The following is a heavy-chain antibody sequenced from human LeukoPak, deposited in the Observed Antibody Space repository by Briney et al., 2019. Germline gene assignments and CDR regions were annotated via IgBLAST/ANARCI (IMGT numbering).Heavy chain of an antibody. CDR2: ISWNSGSI. D-gene: IGHD6-13*01. Sequence: PGGSLRLSCAASGFTFDDYAMHWVRQAPGKGLEWVSGISWNSGSIGYADSVKGRFTISRDNAKNSLYLQMNSLRAEDTALYYCAKSSGSAAPQAFDIWGQGTMVTVSS. V-gene: IGHV3-9*01. CDR3: AKSSGSAAPQAFDI. J-gene: IGHJ3*02. CDR1: GFTFDDYA.